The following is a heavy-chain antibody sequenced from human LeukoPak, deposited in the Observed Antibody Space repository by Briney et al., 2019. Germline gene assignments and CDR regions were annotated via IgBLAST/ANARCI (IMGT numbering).Heavy chain of an antibody. J-gene: IGHJ6*03. CDR3: ARLIYYYYYMDV. Sequence: GGSLRLSCAASGFTFSTSAMNWVRQAPGKGLEWVASINQGATHIYYADSVRGRFTISRDNAKNSLYLQMSSLRAEDTAVYYCARLIYYYYYMDVWGKGTTVTVSS. CDR1: GFTFSTSA. V-gene: IGHV3-21*01. CDR2: INQGATHI.